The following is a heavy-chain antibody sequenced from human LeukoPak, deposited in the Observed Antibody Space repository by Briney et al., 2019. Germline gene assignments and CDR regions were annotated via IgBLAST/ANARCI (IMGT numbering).Heavy chain of an antibody. CDR1: GFTVSSNY. CDR2: IYSGGST. D-gene: IGHD4-11*01. V-gene: IGHV3-66*01. CDR3: ARATVTEDYYGMDV. J-gene: IGHJ6*02. Sequence: GGSLRLSCAASGFTVSSNYMSWVRQAPGKGLEWVSVIYSGGSTYYADSVKGRFTISRDNSKSTLYLQMNSLRAEDTAVYYCARATVTEDYYGMDVWGQGTTVTVSS.